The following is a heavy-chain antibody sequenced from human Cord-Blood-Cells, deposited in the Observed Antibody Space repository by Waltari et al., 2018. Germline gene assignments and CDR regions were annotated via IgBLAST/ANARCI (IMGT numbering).Heavy chain of an antibody. CDR3: ARAGYDSSGYYFDY. V-gene: IGHV3-30*04. J-gene: IGHJ4*02. CDR1: GFTFSSYA. CDR2: ISYDGSNK. D-gene: IGHD3-22*01. Sequence: QVQLVESGGGVVQPGRSLRLSCAASGFTFSSYAMHLVRQAPGKGLEWVAVISYDGSNKNYADSVKGRFTISRDNSKNTLYLQMNSLRAEDTAVYYCARAGYDSSGYYFDYWGQGTLVTVSS.